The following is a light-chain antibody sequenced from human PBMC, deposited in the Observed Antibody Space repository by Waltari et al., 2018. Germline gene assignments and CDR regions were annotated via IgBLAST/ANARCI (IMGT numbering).Light chain of an antibody. CDR2: EVG. CDR1: RSDIGGYNY. J-gene: IGLJ2*01. V-gene: IGLV2-14*01. Sequence: QSALTQPASVSGPPGQSITISCTGSRSDIGGYNYVSWYQQYPDKAPKLIIYEVGVRPSGISTRFSGSKSGNTASLTISGLQAADEAHYYCSSFTRSNMVIFGGGTRLTVL. CDR3: SSFTRSNMVI.